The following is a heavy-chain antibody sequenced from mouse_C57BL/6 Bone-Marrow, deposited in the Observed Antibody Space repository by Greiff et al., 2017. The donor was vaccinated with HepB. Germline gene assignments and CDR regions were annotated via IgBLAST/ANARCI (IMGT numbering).Heavy chain of an antibody. CDR2: ISSGSSTI. V-gene: IGHV5-17*01. J-gene: IGHJ2*01. CDR3: ARDYDFDY. Sequence: EVKLMESAGGLVKPGGSLKLSCAASGFTFSDYGMHWVRQAPEKGLEWVAYISSGSSTIYYADTVKGRFTISRDNAKNTLFLQMTSLRSEDTAMYYCARDYDFDYWGQGTTLTVSS. D-gene: IGHD2-4*01. CDR1: GFTFSDYG.